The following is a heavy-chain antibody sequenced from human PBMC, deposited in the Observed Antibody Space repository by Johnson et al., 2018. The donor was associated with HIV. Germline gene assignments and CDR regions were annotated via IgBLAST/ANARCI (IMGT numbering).Heavy chain of an antibody. Sequence: VQLVESGGGLVQPGGSLRLSCAASGFTFSSYWMSWVRQAPGKGLEWVANIKQDGSENYYVDSVKGRFTISRDNAKNSLYLKMNSLRAEDTAVYYCARALSQMATSFAFDIWGQGTMVTVSS. J-gene: IGHJ3*02. CDR3: ARALSQMATSFAFDI. V-gene: IGHV3-7*01. CDR1: GFTFSSYW. CDR2: IKQDGSEN. D-gene: IGHD5-24*01.